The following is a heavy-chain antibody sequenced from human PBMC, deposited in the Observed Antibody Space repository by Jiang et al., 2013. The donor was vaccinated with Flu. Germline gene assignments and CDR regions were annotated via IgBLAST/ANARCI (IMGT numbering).Heavy chain of an antibody. Sequence: CKASGYTFTSYYMHWVRQAPGQGLEWMGRIIPILGIANYAQKFQGRVTITADKSTSTAYMELSSLRSEDTAVYYCARGGEDGTTVVTVWGQGTLVTVSS. D-gene: IGHD4-23*01. CDR2: IIPILGIA. V-gene: IGHV1-69*02. J-gene: IGHJ4*02. CDR3: ARGGEDGTTVVTV. CDR1: GYTFTSYY.